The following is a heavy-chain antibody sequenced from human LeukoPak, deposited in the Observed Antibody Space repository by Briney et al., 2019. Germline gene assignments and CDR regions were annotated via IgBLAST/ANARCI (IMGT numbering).Heavy chain of an antibody. CDR3: ARDLKSGYMDS. Sequence: GGSLRLSCAASGFTFSSYGIHWVRQAPGKGLEWVGVIYSDGSNKYFIDSVKGRFTISRDDPKNTVFLQMNSLRVDDTAVYYCARDLKSGYMDSWGQGTLVTVSS. V-gene: IGHV3-33*01. J-gene: IGHJ4*02. D-gene: IGHD3-3*01. CDR1: GFTFSSYG. CDR2: IYSDGSNK.